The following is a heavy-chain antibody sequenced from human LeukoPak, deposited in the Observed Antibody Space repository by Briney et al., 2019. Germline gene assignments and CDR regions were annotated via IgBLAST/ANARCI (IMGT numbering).Heavy chain of an antibody. CDR2: ITNSGGST. Sequence: GGSLRLSCEVSGIIFSNYAMSWVRQAPGKGLEWVSSITNSGGSTYYADSVKGRFTISRDNSRNTLYLEMNSLRAEDTAVYFCVTAPQTPTVMARYDFWGQGTLVTVSS. D-gene: IGHD5-18*01. J-gene: IGHJ4*02. CDR1: GIIFSNYA. V-gene: IGHV3-23*01. CDR3: VTAPQTPTVMARYDF.